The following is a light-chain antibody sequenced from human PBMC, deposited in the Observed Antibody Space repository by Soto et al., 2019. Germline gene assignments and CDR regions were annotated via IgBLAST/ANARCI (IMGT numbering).Light chain of an antibody. J-gene: IGLJ1*01. CDR2: EVS. CDR3: CSYAGSSTSYV. V-gene: IGLV2-23*02. Sequence: QSALTQPASVSGSPGQSITISCTGTSSEVGNYNLVSWYQQHPGKAPKVMIYEVSKRPSGVSNRFSGSKSGNTASLTISGLQAEDEADYYCCSYAGSSTSYVFGTGTKVTVL. CDR1: SSEVGNYNL.